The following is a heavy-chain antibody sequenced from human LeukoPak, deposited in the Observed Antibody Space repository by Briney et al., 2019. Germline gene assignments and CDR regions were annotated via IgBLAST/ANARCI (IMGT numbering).Heavy chain of an antibody. Sequence: GGSLRLSCAASGFTVSSNYMSWVRQAPGKGLEWVSVIYSGGSTYYADSVKGRFTISRDNSKSTLYLQMNSLRAEDTAVYYCARDIGSGNYFDYWGQGTLVTVSS. CDR2: IYSGGST. CDR1: GFTVSSNY. D-gene: IGHD1-26*01. V-gene: IGHV3-53*01. CDR3: ARDIGSGNYFDY. J-gene: IGHJ4*02.